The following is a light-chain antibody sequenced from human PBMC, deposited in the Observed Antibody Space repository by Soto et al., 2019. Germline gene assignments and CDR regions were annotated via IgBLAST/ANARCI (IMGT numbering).Light chain of an antibody. V-gene: IGLV2-14*03. J-gene: IGLJ1*01. CDR3: SSYTSSTALYV. CDR1: SSDVGNYNY. Sequence: QSALTQPASVSGSPGQSITISRTGASSDVGNYNYVSWYQQHPGKAPKLIIYDVSDRPSGVSNRFSGSKSGNTASLTISGLPAEDEADYYCSSYTSSTALYVFGTGTKVTVL. CDR2: DVS.